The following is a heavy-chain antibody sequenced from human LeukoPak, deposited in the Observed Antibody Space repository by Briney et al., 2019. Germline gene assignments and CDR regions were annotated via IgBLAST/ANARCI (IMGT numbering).Heavy chain of an antibody. Sequence: GGSLRLSCAASGFTFSSYGMHWVRQAPGKGLEWVAVISYDGSNKYYADSVKGRFTISRDNSKNTLYLQMNSLRAEDTAVYYCARDVPPSGWRNFDYWGQGTLVTVSS. J-gene: IGHJ4*02. CDR2: ISYDGSNK. CDR1: GFTFSSYG. D-gene: IGHD6-19*01. V-gene: IGHV3-30*03. CDR3: ARDVPPSGWRNFDY.